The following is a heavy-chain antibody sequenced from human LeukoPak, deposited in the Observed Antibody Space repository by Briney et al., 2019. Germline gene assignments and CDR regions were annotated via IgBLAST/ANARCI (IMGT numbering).Heavy chain of an antibody. J-gene: IGHJ4*02. V-gene: IGHV3-43*02. Sequence: GGSLRLSCGASGFTFDDYAMHWVRQAPGKGLEWVSLISGDGGSTYYADSVKGRFTISRDNSKNSLYLQMNSLRTEDTALYYCAKSGPEQLVPDYWGQGTLVTFSS. CDR1: GFTFDDYA. D-gene: IGHD6-13*01. CDR2: ISGDGGST. CDR3: AKSGPEQLVPDY.